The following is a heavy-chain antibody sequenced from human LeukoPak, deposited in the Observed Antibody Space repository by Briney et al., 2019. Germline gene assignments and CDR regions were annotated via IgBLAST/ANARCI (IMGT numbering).Heavy chain of an antibody. J-gene: IGHJ5*02. CDR2: INRSGST. V-gene: IGHV4-34*01. D-gene: IGHD6-13*01. CDR3: ARAFIAAAGTWWFDP. Sequence: SETLSLTCAVYGGSFSGYYWSWIRQPPGKGLEWIGEINRSGSTNYNPSLKSRVTISVDKSKNQFSLKLSSVTAADTAVYYCARAFIAAAGTWWFDPWGQGTLVTVSS. CDR1: GGSFSGYY.